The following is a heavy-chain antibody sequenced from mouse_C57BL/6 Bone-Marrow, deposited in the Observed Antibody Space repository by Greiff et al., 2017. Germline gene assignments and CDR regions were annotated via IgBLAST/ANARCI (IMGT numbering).Heavy chain of an antibody. CDR2: INPYNGGT. CDR1: GYTFTDYY. D-gene: IGHD1-1*01. J-gene: IGHJ2*01. V-gene: IGHV1-26*01. Sequence: EVQLQQPGPELVKPGASVKISCKASGYTFTDYYMNWVKQSPGKSLEWIGDINPYNGGTSYNQKFKGKATLTVDKSSSTAYMELRSLTSEDSAVYYCARVDDYYCGSGYGYWGQGTTLTVSS. CDR3: ARVDDYYCGSGYGY.